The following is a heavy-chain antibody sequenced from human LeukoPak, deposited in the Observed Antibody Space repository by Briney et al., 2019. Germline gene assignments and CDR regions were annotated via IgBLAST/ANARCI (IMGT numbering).Heavy chain of an antibody. V-gene: IGHV3-7*01. D-gene: IGHD3-22*01. CDR1: GFTFSSYW. CDR3: ARVALTMIVAY. J-gene: IGHJ4*02. CDR2: IKQDGSEK. Sequence: GGSLRLSCAPSGFTFSSYWMSGVRQAPGEGLEWVANIKQDGSEKYYVDSVKGRFTIYRDNAKNSLYLQMNSLRAEDTAVYYCARVALTMIVAYWGQGTLVTVSS.